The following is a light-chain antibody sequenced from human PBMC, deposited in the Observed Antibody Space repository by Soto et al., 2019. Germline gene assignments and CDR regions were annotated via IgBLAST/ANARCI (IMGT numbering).Light chain of an antibody. CDR1: QSVGSNS. J-gene: IGKJ4*01. V-gene: IGKV3-20*01. CDR3: QQYGTSPPLT. CDR2: GAS. Sequence: EFVLTQSPGTLSLSPGERATLSCRASQSVGSNSLAWYQQKPGQAPRILIYGASTRATGIPDRFSGSGSGTDFTLTTSRLQAEGFAVYYCQQYGTSPPLTCGGGTMVDSK.